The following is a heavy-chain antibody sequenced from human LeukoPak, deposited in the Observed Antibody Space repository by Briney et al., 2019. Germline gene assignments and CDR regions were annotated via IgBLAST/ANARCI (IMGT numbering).Heavy chain of an antibody. Sequence: GGSLRLSCAASGFTFSSYSMDWVRQAPGKGLEWVSSISSSSSYIYYADSVKGRFTISRDNAKNSLYLQMSSLRAEDTAVYYCARVTYDSSGYHYYMDVWGKGTTVTVSS. CDR2: ISSSSSYI. V-gene: IGHV3-21*01. D-gene: IGHD3-22*01. J-gene: IGHJ6*03. CDR1: GFTFSSYS. CDR3: ARVTYDSSGYHYYMDV.